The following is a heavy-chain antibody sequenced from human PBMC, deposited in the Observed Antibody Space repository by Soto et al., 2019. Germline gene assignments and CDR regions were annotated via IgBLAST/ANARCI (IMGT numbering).Heavy chain of an antibody. CDR2: LSGGGSTT. CDR3: AKGPEYDILTGCDY. CDR1: GFTFSLSA. Sequence: EVQLLESGGGFVQPGESLRLSCAASGFTFSLSAMSWVRQAPGSGLDWVSSLSGGGSTTDYADSVKGRFTISRDNSKNTVHLQMNSMRDEDTDVYYCAKGPEYDILTGCDYWGQCALVNVSS. J-gene: IGHJ4*02. D-gene: IGHD3-9*01. V-gene: IGHV3-23*01.